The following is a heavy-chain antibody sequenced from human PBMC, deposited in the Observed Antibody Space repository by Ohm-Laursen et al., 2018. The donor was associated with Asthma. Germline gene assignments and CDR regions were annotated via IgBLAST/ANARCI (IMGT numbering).Heavy chain of an antibody. CDR3: ARAPTVTYPFDY. J-gene: IGHJ4*02. CDR2: ISAYNGNT. CDR1: GYTFTSYG. Sequence: GASVKVSCKVSGYTFTSYGISWVRQAPGQGLEWMGWISAYNGNTNYAQKLQGRVTMTTDTSTSTAYMELRSLRSDDTAVYCCARAPTVTYPFDYWGQGTLVTVSS. D-gene: IGHD4-17*01. V-gene: IGHV1-18*04.